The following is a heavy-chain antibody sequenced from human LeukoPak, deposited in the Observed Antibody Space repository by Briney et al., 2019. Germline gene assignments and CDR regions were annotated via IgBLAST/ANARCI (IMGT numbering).Heavy chain of an antibody. V-gene: IGHV3-23*01. CDR1: GFTFSSYG. CDR2: ISGSGGST. Sequence: GGSLRLSCAASGFTFSSYGMSWVRQAPGKGLEWVSAISGSGGSTYYADSVKGRFTISRDNSKNTLYLQMNSLRAEDTAVYYCAKRRVGATGYFDYWGQGTLVTVSS. D-gene: IGHD1-26*01. CDR3: AKRRVGATGYFDY. J-gene: IGHJ4*02.